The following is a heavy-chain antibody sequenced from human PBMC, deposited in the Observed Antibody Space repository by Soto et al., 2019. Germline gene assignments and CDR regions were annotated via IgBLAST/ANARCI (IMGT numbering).Heavy chain of an antibody. Sequence: QVQLQQWGAGLLKPSETLSLTCAVYGGSLSGYYWSWIRQPPGKALEWIGEINYSGNTNYNPSLKSRVTISVDTSKIQLFLNLSSVTAADTAMYYCARHHVRGRTIAGAAEFWGQGTLVTVSS. V-gene: IGHV4-34*01. CDR3: ARHHVRGRTIAGAAEF. D-gene: IGHD1-26*01. J-gene: IGHJ4*02. CDR2: INYSGNT. CDR1: GGSLSGYY.